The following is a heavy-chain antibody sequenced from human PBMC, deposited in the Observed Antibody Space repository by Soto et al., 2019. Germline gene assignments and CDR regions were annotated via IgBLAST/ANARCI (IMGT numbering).Heavy chain of an antibody. Sequence: QVQLVQSGAEVKKPGASVKVSCKASGYTFTSYYMHWVRQAPGQGLEWMGIINPSGGSTSYAQKVQGRVTMTRDTSTGTVYMELSSLRSEDTAVYYCARSEAVVVAHPHYYYYGMDVWGQGTTVTVSS. D-gene: IGHD2-15*01. V-gene: IGHV1-46*01. J-gene: IGHJ6*02. CDR1: GYTFTSYY. CDR3: ARSEAVVVAHPHYYYYGMDV. CDR2: INPSGGST.